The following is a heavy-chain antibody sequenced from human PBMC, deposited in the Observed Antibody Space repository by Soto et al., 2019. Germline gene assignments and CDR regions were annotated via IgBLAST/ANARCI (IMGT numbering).Heavy chain of an antibody. V-gene: IGHV3-7*04. D-gene: IGHD4-17*01. J-gene: IGHJ4*02. CDR3: VRSRYGGCFDF. CDR1: GFTFSSYW. Sequence: EVQLVESGGGLVQPGGSLRLSCAASGFTFSSYWMTWVRQAPGKGLEWVANIKQDGSDKYYVDSVKGRFTFSRDNAKDSLHLQINSLRAEDTAVYYCVRSRYGGCFDFWGQGTLVTVSS. CDR2: IKQDGSDK.